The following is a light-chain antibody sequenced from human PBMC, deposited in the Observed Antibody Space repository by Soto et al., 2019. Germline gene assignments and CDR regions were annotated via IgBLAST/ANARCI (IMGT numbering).Light chain of an antibody. J-gene: IGKJ2*01. V-gene: IGKV3-15*01. CDR1: QSVDTN. CDR2: GAS. Sequence: EVVMTQSPATLSVSPGDRATLSCRASQSVDTNVAWYQQKPGQAPRLLVYGASTRATGIPARFTGFGSGTDFTLTISGLQSDDFAVYYCQQSYNWPPYTFGHGTKLPIK. CDR3: QQSYNWPPYT.